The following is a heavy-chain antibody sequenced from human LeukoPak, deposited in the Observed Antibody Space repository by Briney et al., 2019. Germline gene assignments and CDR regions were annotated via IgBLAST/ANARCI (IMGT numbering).Heavy chain of an antibody. Sequence: GGSLRLSCVASGFTFSSNGMHWVRQAPGKGLEWVAVISYDGSNKYYADSVKGRFTISRDNSKNTLYLQMNSLRAEDTAVYYCAKDGDILTGYYVHEYDYCGQGTLVTVSS. CDR3: AKDGDILTGYYVHEYDY. D-gene: IGHD3-9*01. V-gene: IGHV3-30*18. CDR2: ISYDGSNK. CDR1: GFTFSSNG. J-gene: IGHJ4*02.